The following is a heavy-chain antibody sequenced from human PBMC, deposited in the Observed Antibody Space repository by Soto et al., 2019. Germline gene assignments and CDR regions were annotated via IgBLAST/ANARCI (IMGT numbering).Heavy chain of an antibody. CDR2: ISGSGGST. CDR3: AKDSVLLLPSRYYFDY. V-gene: IGHV3-23*01. J-gene: IGHJ4*02. CDR1: GFTFSSYA. D-gene: IGHD1-26*01. Sequence: EVQLLESGGGLVQPGGSLRLSCAASGFTFSSYAMSWVRQAPGKGLEWVSAISGSGGSTYYAASVKGRFTISRDNSKNTLYLQMNSLRAEDTAVYYCAKDSVLLLPSRYYFDYWGQGSLVTVSS.